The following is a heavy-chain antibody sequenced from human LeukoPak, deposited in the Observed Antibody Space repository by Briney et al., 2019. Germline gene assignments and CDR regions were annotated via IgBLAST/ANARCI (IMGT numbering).Heavy chain of an antibody. D-gene: IGHD4-11*01. J-gene: IGHJ4*02. CDR3: ARSGGLQKFDY. Sequence: GGSLRLSCAASEFTFSNYAVHWVRQAPGKGLQWVAVISYDGNTMHYADSVKGRFTISRDTSKNTLYLQMNSLRTEDTAVYYCARSGGLQKFDYWGQGTLVTVSS. CDR1: EFTFSNYA. CDR2: ISYDGNTM. V-gene: IGHV3-30-3*01.